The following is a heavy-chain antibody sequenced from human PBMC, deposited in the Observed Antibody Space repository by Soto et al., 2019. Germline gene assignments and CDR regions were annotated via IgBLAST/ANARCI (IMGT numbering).Heavy chain of an antibody. V-gene: IGHV4-4*07. D-gene: IGHD3-22*01. J-gene: IGHJ3*02. CDR1: GGSISSYY. Sequence: SETLSLTCTVSGGSISSYYWSWIRQPAGKGLEWIERIYTSGSTNYNPSLKSRVTMSVDTSKNQFSLKLSSVTAADTAVYYCARDNTRNYYDSSGYYPDAFDIWGQGTMVTVSS. CDR2: IYTSGST. CDR3: ARDNTRNYYDSSGYYPDAFDI.